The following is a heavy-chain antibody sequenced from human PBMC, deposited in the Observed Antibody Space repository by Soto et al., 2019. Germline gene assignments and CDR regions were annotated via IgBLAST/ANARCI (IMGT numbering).Heavy chain of an antibody. V-gene: IGHV4-30-2*01. CDR1: GGSVNSGGYS. CDR3: ARGVLA. D-gene: IGHD2-8*01. CDR2: ISPSGSP. Sequence: SETLSLSCSVSGGSVNSGGYSWSWIRQPPGKGLEWIGFISPSGSPAYNPSLKSRVTISVDRSNNQISLELSSVTDADTAVYYCARGVLAWGPGTLVTVSS. J-gene: IGHJ5*02.